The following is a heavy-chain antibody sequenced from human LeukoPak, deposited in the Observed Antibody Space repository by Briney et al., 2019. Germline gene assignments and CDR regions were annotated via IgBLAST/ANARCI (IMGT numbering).Heavy chain of an antibody. CDR1: GFTFRSHW. CDR3: ARGERIAAAGHFDY. Sequence: GGSLRLSCAASGFTFRSHWVHWVRQAPGKGLVWVSRINSDGSSTIYADSVKGRFTISRDNAKNTLYLQMNSLRAEDTAVYYCARGERIAAAGHFDYWGRGTLVTVSS. CDR2: INSDGSST. D-gene: IGHD6-13*01. V-gene: IGHV3-74*01. J-gene: IGHJ4*02.